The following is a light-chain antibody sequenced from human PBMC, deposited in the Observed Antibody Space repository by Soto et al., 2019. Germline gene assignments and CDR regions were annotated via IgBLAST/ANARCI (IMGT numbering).Light chain of an antibody. CDR3: AKWDDSLRVYV. V-gene: IGLV1-47*01. Sequence: QSVLPQPPSASGTPGQRVTISCSTTNSRSGSNYVYWYQQLPGAAPTHLIYRNDQRPSGVPDRFSASKSGTSASLAISGLRSEDEADYFCAKWDDSLRVYVFGSGTKLTVL. J-gene: IGLJ1*01. CDR2: RND. CDR1: NSRSGSNY.